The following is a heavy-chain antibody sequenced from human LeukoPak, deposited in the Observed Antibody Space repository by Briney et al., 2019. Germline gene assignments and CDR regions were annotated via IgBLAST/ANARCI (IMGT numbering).Heavy chain of an antibody. CDR3: ARSVGGNAMGV. V-gene: IGHV5-51*01. J-gene: IGHJ6*02. Sequence: GESLKISCKDSGNSFTKYWSGCVRQMRGKGLGWMGIIYPGDSETRYSPSLQGQVTTSADKSIRTPYLQWNSLKASHTAMYYCARSVGGNAMGVWGQGTTVTVSS. CDR2: IYPGDSET. D-gene: IGHD2-15*01. CDR1: GNSFTKYW.